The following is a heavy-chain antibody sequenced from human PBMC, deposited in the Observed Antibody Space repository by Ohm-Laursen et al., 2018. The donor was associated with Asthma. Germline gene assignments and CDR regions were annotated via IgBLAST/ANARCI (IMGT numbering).Heavy chain of an antibody. Sequence: SLRLSCAASGFTFTTFWMHWVRQAPGKGLVWVSRINSDGRNTIYADSVKGRFTISRDNAKNTLYLQMNSLRAEDTAVYYCARDRSRSGHYPRPHDYWGQGTLITVSS. CDR3: ARDRSRSGHYPRPHDY. CDR2: INSDGRNT. D-gene: IGHD3-22*01. J-gene: IGHJ4*02. V-gene: IGHV3-74*01. CDR1: GFTFTTFW.